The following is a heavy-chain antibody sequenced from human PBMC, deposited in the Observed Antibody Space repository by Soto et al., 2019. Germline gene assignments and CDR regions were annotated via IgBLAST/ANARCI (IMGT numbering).Heavy chain of an antibody. Sequence: PLETLSLTCTVSGGTISSYCVSWIRQPPGKGLEWIGYIYYSGSTNYNPSLKSRVTISVDTSKNQFSLKLSSVTAADTAVYYCGRGEGNTVATIAHDYWGQGTLVTVSS. CDR2: IYYSGST. CDR1: GGTISSYC. J-gene: IGHJ4*02. V-gene: IGHV4-59*01. D-gene: IGHD5-12*01. CDR3: GRGEGNTVATIAHDY.